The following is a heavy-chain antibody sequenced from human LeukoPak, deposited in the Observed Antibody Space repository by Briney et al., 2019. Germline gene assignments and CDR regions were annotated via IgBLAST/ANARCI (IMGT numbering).Heavy chain of an antibody. CDR3: AAYSSGWQGDAFDI. D-gene: IGHD6-19*01. J-gene: IGHJ3*02. V-gene: IGHV1-18*01. Sequence: ASVKVSCKASGYTFTSYGISWVRQAPGQGLEWMGWISAYNGNTNYAQKLQGRVTMTRDTSISTAYMELSRLRSDDTAVYYCAAYSSGWQGDAFDIWGQGTMVTVSS. CDR1: GYTFTSYG. CDR2: ISAYNGNT.